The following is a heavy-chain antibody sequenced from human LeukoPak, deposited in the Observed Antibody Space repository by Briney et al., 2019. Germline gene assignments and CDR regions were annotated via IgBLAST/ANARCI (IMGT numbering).Heavy chain of an antibody. D-gene: IGHD2-15*01. CDR3: ARGVVVIATLSYFDY. CDR2: IYYSGST. J-gene: IGHJ4*02. V-gene: IGHV4-59*08. Sequence: SETLSLTCTVSGGSISSYYWSWIRQPPGKGLEWIGYIYYSGSTHYNPSLKSRVTISVDTSKNQFSLKLTSVTAADTAVYYCARGVVVIATLSYFDYWGQGTLVSVSS. CDR1: GGSISSYY.